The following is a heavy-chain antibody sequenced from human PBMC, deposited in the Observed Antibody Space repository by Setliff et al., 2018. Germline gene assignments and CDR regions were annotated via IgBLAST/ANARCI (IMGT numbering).Heavy chain of an antibody. CDR3: ARGTFDTSGYFPYPIGY. D-gene: IGHD3-22*01. CDR1: GDSISRAKYY. V-gene: IGHV4-61*02. J-gene: IGHJ4*02. CDR2: IYTDGST. Sequence: PSETLSLTCTVSGDSISRAKYYWSWIRQSAGKGLECLGRIYTDGSTKYNPSLNSRVTLLIDTSKNQFSLNLSSVTAADTAVYYCARGTFDTSGYFPYPIGYWGQGTLVTVSS.